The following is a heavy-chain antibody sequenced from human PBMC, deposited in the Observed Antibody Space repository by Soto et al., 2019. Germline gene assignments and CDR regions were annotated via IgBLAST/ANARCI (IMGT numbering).Heavy chain of an antibody. CDR3: ATSEGDCGRGSCYNYFYYYGMDV. D-gene: IGHD2-15*01. V-gene: IGHV1-3*01. J-gene: IGHJ6*02. Sequence: GASVKVSCKATGYTRTDFSMHWVRQAPGQRPEWMGWLSVGNGDTKYSQKFQGRVTITRDTYARTAYMELSNLRSEDTAVYYCATSEGDCGRGSCYNYFYYYGMDVWGQGTTVTVSS. CDR1: GYTRTDFS. CDR2: LSVGNGDT.